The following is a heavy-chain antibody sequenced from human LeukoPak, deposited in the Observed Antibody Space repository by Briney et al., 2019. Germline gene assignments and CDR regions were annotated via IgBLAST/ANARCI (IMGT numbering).Heavy chain of an antibody. CDR1: GFTFSSYS. CDR2: ISGSGGST. J-gene: IGHJ4*02. V-gene: IGHV3-23*01. D-gene: IGHD5-18*01. Sequence: GGSLRLSCAASGFTFSSYSMNWVRQAPGKGLEWVSAISGSGGSTYYADSVKGRFTISRDNSKNTLYLQMNSLRAEDTAVYYCAKGRGYSYGSPGLYWGQGTLVTVSS. CDR3: AKGRGYSYGSPGLY.